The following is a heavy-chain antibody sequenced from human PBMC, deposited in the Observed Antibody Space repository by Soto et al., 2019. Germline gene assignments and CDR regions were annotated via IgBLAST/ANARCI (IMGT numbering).Heavy chain of an antibody. Sequence: PSETLSLTCSVSGASISSYYWTWIRQPPGGGLEWIGYMHHTQGTNDNPSLRGRVHMSTDTSMNQFSLRLTSVTAADTAVYYCARVPFVGYFDWLDPWGHGTLVTVSS. J-gene: IGHJ5*02. CDR3: ARVPFVGYFDWLDP. CDR2: MHHTQGT. CDR1: GASISSYY. V-gene: IGHV4-59*01. D-gene: IGHD3-9*01.